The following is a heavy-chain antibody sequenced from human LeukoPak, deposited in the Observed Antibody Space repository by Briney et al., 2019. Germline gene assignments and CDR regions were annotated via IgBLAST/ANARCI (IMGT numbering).Heavy chain of an antibody. V-gene: IGHV3-21*01. CDR2: ISSSSSYI. CDR1: GFTFSSYS. CDR3: ARVEYCSSTSCYYFDY. Sequence: PGGSLRLSRAASGFTFSSYSMNWVRQAPGKGLEWVSSISSSSSYIYYADSVKGRFTISRDNAKNSLYLQMNSLRAEDTAVYYCARVEYCSSTSCYYFDYWGQGTLVTVSS. D-gene: IGHD2-2*01. J-gene: IGHJ4*02.